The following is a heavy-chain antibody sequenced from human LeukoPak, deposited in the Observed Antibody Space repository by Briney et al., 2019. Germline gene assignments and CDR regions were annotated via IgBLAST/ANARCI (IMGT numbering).Heavy chain of an antibody. D-gene: IGHD6-13*01. CDR3: ARDAFASSWANYYYGMDV. CDR2: ISSGSSDI. V-gene: IGHV3-21*01. J-gene: IGHJ6*02. CDR1: GYTLTTYS. Sequence: GGSLRLSCAPSGYTLTTYSMNWVRQAPGKGLEWVSSISSGSSDIYYADSVKGGFTISRDNAKNSLFLLMNSLRVEDTAVYYCARDAFASSWANYYYGMDVWGQGTMVTVSS.